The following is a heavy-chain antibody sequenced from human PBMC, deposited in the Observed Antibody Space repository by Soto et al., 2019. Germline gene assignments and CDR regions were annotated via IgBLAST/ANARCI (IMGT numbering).Heavy chain of an antibody. D-gene: IGHD2-15*01. CDR1: EYTFSSNA. CDR3: ARDLGGWPDY. Sequence: VNLSDKAREYTFSSNAMHFVRQAPGQRLEWMGWINAGNGNTKYSQKFQGRVTITRDTSASTAYMELSSLRSEDTAVYYCARDLGGWPDYWGQGTLVTVSS. J-gene: IGHJ4*02. CDR2: INAGNGNT. V-gene: IGHV1-3*01.